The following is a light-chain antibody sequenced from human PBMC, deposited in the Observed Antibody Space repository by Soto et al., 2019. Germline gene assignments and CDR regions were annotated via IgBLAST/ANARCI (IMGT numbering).Light chain of an antibody. CDR2: DAS. CDR3: QQRSDWPPWT. Sequence: IELTMSPSTLSLRPEERATLSCRASQSVSSYLAWYQQKPGQAPRLLIYDASNRATGIPARFSGSGSGTDFTLTISSLEPEDFAVYYCQQRSDWPPWTFAQGTKVDI. V-gene: IGKV3-11*01. J-gene: IGKJ1*01. CDR1: QSVSSY.